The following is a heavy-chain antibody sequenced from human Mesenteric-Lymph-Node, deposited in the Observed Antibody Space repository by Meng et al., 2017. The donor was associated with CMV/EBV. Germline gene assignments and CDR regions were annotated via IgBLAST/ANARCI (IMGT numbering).Heavy chain of an antibody. J-gene: IGHJ4*02. Sequence: GESLKISCTASGFAFNKYGMHWARQAPGKGLEWVAFIQYDKNYRDYPDSVKGRFTISRDNSKNTLYLHMSSLRAEDTAVYYCAKDRGYYGSGSSFFDYWGLGTLVTVSS. V-gene: IGHV3-30*02. CDR2: IQYDKNYR. D-gene: IGHD3-10*01. CDR1: GFAFNKYG. CDR3: AKDRGYYGSGSSFFDY.